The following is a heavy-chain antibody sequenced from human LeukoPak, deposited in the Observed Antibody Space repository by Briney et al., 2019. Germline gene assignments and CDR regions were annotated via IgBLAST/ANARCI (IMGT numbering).Heavy chain of an antibody. CDR3: ARKSVLLNVRFARFDY. V-gene: IGHV4-61*02. CDR2: IYTSGSS. J-gene: IGHJ4*02. Sequence: SETLSLTCTVSGGSISSGSYYWSWIRQPAGKGLEWIGRIYTSGSSNYNPSLKSRVTISVDTSKNQFSLKLSSVTAADTAVYYCARKSVLLNVRFARFDYWGQGTLVTVSS. D-gene: IGHD3-10*01. CDR1: GGSISSGSYY.